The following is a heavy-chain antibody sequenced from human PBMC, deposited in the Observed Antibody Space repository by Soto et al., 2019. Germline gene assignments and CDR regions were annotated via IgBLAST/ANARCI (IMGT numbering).Heavy chain of an antibody. J-gene: IGHJ4*02. CDR3: AGSGYYPNYFDY. CDR2: IYYSGST. Sequence: SETLSLTCTVSGGSISSYYWSWIRQPPGKGLEWIGYIYYSGSTNYNPSLKSRVTISVDTSKNQFSLKLSSVTAADTAVYYCAGSGYYPNYFDYWGQGTLVTVS. V-gene: IGHV4-59*12. D-gene: IGHD3-22*01. CDR1: GGSISSYY.